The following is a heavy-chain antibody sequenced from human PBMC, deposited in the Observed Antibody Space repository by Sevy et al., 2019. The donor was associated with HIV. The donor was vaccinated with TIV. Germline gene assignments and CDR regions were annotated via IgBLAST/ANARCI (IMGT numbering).Heavy chain of an antibody. Sequence: GGSLRLSCAASGFTFSSYGMHWVRQAPGKGLEWVALIWYDGSSKYYADSVKGRFTISRDNSKNTLYLQMNSLRAEAKAVYYCASGAYCYASRTESFDYWGQGTLVTVSS. J-gene: IGHJ4*02. CDR2: IWYDGSSK. CDR1: GFTFSSYG. CDR3: ASGAYCYASRTESFDY. D-gene: IGHD3-10*01. V-gene: IGHV3-33*01.